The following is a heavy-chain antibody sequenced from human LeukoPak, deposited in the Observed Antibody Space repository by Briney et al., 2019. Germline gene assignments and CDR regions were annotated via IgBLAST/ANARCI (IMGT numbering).Heavy chain of an antibody. CDR1: GYTFTSYD. CDR3: ARVLARHTATGGY. Sequence: ASVKVSCKASGYTFTSYDINWVRQATGQGLEWMGWMNPNSGNTGYAQKFQGRVTMTRNTSISTAYTELSSLRSEDTAVYYCARVLARHTATGGYWGQGTLVTVSS. V-gene: IGHV1-8*01. J-gene: IGHJ4*02. CDR2: MNPNSGNT. D-gene: IGHD3-3*01.